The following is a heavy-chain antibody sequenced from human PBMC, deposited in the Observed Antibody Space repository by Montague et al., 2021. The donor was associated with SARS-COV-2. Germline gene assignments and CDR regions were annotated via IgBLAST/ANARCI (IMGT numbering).Heavy chain of an antibody. V-gene: IGHV3-30-3*01. D-gene: IGHD2-2*01. J-gene: IGHJ4*02. CDR2: ISYDGSNQ. Sequence: SLRLSCAASGFDFSSYPMHWVRQAPGKGLEWVAVISYDGSNQYYVDSVKGRFTISRDNSKNTVFLQMNSLRADDTAVYYCVGAWDIVVVAATMGFEHWGQGTLVTVSA. CDR1: GFDFSSYP. CDR3: VGAWDIVVVAATMGFEH.